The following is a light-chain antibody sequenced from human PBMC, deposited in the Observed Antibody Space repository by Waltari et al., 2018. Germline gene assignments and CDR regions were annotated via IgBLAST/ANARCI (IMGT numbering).Light chain of an antibody. CDR3: QQRRNWHLT. Sequence: DIVLTQSPATLSLSPGERATLSCRASQSIHNYLAWYQQKPGQAPRLLNYGTSNRATGISARCSGSGFGTDCTLTISSLGPEDFAVDYCQQRRNWHLTFGGGTKVEIK. CDR2: GTS. V-gene: IGKV3-11*01. CDR1: QSIHNY. J-gene: IGKJ4*01.